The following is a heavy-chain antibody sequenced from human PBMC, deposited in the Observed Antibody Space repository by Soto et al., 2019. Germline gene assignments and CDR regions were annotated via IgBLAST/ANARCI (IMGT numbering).Heavy chain of an antibody. V-gene: IGHV3-23*01. CDR2: ISDVGAAT. D-gene: IGHD6-19*01. CDR1: GFSFPNYA. CDR3: VKGSRPIPNVSGLIYGRY. J-gene: IGHJ4*02. Sequence: TGGSLRLSCAASGFSFPNYAMTWVRQAPGKGLEWVSSISDVGAATYSADSVKGRFTISRDDSRNTLYLQMDNLRAEDTAVYFCVKGSRPIPNVSGLIYGRYWGQGTTVTV.